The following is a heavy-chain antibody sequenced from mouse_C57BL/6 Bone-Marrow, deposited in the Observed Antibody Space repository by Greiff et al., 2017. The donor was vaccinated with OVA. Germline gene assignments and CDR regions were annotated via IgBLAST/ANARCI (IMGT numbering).Heavy chain of an antibody. J-gene: IGHJ1*03. CDR1: GYTFTDYY. Sequence: VQLQQSGPELVKPGASVKISCKASGYTFTDYYMNWVKQSHGKSLEWIGAINPNNGGTSYNQKFKGKATLTVDKSSCTAYMELRSLTSEDSAVEYCARWGLGWYFDVWGTGTTVTVSS. CDR3: ARWGLGWYFDV. CDR2: INPNNGGT. D-gene: IGHD2-4*01. V-gene: IGHV1-26*01.